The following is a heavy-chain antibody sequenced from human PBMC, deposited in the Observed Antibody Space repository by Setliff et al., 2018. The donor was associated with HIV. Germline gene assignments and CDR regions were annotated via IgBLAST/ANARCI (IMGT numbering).Heavy chain of an antibody. Sequence: HPGGSLRLSCAASGFTFSSYGMHWVRQAPGKGLEWVAVISYDGSNKFYAGSVKGRFTVSRDNSKNTMFLLMNSLTIEDTAVYYCARGGWYREYFHDWGQGTLVTVSS. J-gene: IGHJ1*01. D-gene: IGHD6-19*01. CDR3: ARGGWYREYFHD. V-gene: IGHV3-30*03. CDR1: GFTFSSYG. CDR2: ISYDGSNK.